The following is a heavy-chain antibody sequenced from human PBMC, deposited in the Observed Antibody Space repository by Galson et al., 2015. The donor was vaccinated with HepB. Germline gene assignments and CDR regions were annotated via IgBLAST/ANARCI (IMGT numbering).Heavy chain of an antibody. CDR2: ISYDGSNK. CDR1: GFTFSSYG. D-gene: IGHD3-22*01. Sequence: SLRLSCAASGFTFSSYGMHWVRQAPGKGLEWVAVISYDGSNKYYADSVKGRFTISRDNSKNTLYLQMNSLRAEDTAVYYCAKEVPYLYYDSSGFDYWGQGTLVTVSS. V-gene: IGHV3-30*18. CDR3: AKEVPYLYYDSSGFDY. J-gene: IGHJ4*02.